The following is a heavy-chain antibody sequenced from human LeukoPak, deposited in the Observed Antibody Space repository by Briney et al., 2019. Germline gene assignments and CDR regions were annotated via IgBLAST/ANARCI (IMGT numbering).Heavy chain of an antibody. J-gene: IGHJ4*02. D-gene: IGHD5-18*01. CDR2: IYHNGDT. CDR1: GGSFSGPY. V-gene: IGHV4-59*11. CDR3: ARDGYGPTDY. Sequence: PSETLSLTCTVSGGSFSGPYWSWIRQTPGKGLEWIGYIYHNGDTRYNPSLKSRVTTSVDTSKNQFSLKLNSVTPADTAVYYCARDGYGPTDYWGKGSLVTVSS.